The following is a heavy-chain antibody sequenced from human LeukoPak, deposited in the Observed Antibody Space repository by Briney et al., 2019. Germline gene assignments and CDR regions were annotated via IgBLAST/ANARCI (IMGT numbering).Heavy chain of an antibody. D-gene: IGHD6-13*01. J-gene: IGHJ4*02. CDR3: ASLAAAGTPFDY. CDR1: GGSISSYD. Sequence: PSETLSLTCTVSGGSISSYDWSWIRQPPGKGLEWIGEINHSGSTNYNPSLKSRVTISVDTSKNQFSLKLSSVTAADTAVYYCASLAAAGTPFDYWGQGTLVTVSS. V-gene: IGHV4-34*01. CDR2: INHSGST.